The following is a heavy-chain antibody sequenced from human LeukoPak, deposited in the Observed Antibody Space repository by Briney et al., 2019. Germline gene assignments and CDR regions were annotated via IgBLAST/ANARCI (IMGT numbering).Heavy chain of an antibody. D-gene: IGHD6-13*01. CDR2: IIPIFGTA. CDR1: GGTFSSYA. V-gene: IGHV1-69*13. J-gene: IGHJ4*02. Sequence: SVKVSCKASGGTFSSYAISWVRQAPGQGLEWMGGIIPIFGTANYAQKFQGRVTITADESTSTAYVELSSLRSEDTAVYYCAVIAAAAATNFDYWGQGTLVTVSS. CDR3: AVIAAAAATNFDY.